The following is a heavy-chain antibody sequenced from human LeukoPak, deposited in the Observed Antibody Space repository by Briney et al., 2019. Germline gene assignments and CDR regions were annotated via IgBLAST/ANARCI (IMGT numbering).Heavy chain of an antibody. CDR1: GFTVRSNF. CDR3: TRNWGSDNWFDP. J-gene: IGHJ5*02. CDR2: IYSGGST. Sequence: GGSLRLSCAASGFTVRSNFMTWVRQAPGKGLEWVSVIYSGGSTYYADSVKGRFTISRDNSKNTLYLQMNSLRAEDTAVYYCTRNWGSDNWFDPWGQGTLVTVSS. D-gene: IGHD7-27*01. V-gene: IGHV3-53*01.